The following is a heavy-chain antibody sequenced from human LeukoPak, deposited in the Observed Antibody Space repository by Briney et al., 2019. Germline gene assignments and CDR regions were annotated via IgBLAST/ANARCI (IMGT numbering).Heavy chain of an antibody. Sequence: GRSLRLSCAASGFTLSSYAMHCVRQTPGKGLEGVAVISYDGSNKYYADSVKGRFTISRDNSKNTLYLQMNSLRAEDTAVYYCAREGDIVVVVAATGRDGTYYFDYWGQGALVTISS. V-gene: IGHV3-30*04. CDR1: GFTLSSYA. D-gene: IGHD2-15*01. J-gene: IGHJ4*02. CDR3: AREGDIVVVVAATGRDGTYYFDY. CDR2: ISYDGSNK.